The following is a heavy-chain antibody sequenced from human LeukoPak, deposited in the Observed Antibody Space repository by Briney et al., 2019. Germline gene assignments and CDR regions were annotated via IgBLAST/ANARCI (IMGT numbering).Heavy chain of an antibody. CDR3: VKFYSSGPKGYFDY. Sequence: GGSLRLSCSASGFTFSSFAMHWVRQAPGKGLQYVSAITSNGGTTYYAESVKGRFTISRDNSKNTLYLQMSSLRAEDTAVYYCVKFYSSGPKGYFDYWGQGTLVTVSS. CDR2: ITSNGGTT. D-gene: IGHD3-22*01. V-gene: IGHV3-64D*09. CDR1: GFTFSSFA. J-gene: IGHJ4*02.